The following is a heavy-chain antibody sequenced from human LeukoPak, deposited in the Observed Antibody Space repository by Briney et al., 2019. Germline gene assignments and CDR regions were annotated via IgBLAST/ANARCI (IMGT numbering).Heavy chain of an antibody. CDR3: ARDYDYGDYPGY. D-gene: IGHD4-17*01. V-gene: IGHV3-20*04. J-gene: IGHJ4*02. CDR2: INWNGGRT. Sequence: GGSLRLSCAASGFTFSNYAMSWVRQAPGKGLEWVSGINWNGGRTGYADSVKGRFTISRDNAKNSLYLQMNGLRAEDTALYYCARDYDYGDYPGYWGQGTLVTVSS. CDR1: GFTFSNYA.